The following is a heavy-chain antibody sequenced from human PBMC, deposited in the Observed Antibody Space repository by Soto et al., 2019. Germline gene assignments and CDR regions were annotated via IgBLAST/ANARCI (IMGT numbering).Heavy chain of an antibody. J-gene: IGHJ5*01. CDR1: GGSITNSGYY. CDR2: IFYSGST. Sequence: SETLSLTCTVSGGSITNSGYYWGWVRQPPGKGLEWIGSIFYSGSTHYKPSLQSRVTISGDTSKNQFSLTLSSVTAADTAQAYSFDFWGRGTLVTVSS. V-gene: IGHV4-39*07. CDR3: FDF.